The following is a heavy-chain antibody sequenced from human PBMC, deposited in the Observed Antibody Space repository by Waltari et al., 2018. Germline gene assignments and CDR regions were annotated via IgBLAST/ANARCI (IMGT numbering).Heavy chain of an antibody. CDR1: GGSFSGYY. D-gene: IGHD2-2*01. Sequence: QVQLQQWGAGLLKPSETLSLTCAVYGGSFSGYYWSWIRQPPGKGLEWIGEINHSGSTNYNPALKSRVTISVDTSKNQFSLKLSSVTAADTAVYYCASFSIVESANIVVVPAANYYYYGMDVWGQGTTVTVSS. CDR2: INHSGST. V-gene: IGHV4-34*01. CDR3: ASFSIVESANIVVVPAANYYYYGMDV. J-gene: IGHJ6*02.